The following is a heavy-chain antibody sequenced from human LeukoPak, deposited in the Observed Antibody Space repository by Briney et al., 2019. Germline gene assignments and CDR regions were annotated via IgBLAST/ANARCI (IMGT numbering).Heavy chain of an antibody. CDR2: ISSGGVT. CDR1: CIFISDYS. J-gene: IGHJ4*02. D-gene: IGHD2/OR15-2a*01. Sequence: SCTSSCIFISDYSMSWLRQAPERVLERVSFISSGGVTGYAASVQGRFSISTDNANNSPFLQMNSLRANDTAEFCATDECTTSNYRIWYENWGQRTLVTVSS. CDR3: ATDECTTSNYRIWYEN. V-gene: IGHV3-11*04.